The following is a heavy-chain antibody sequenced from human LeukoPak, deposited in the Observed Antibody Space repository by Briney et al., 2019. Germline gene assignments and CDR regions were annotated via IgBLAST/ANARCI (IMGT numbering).Heavy chain of an antibody. CDR2: IYSGDSA. D-gene: IGHD6-6*01. CDR1: GFTFSSYW. V-gene: IGHV3-66*01. J-gene: IGHJ4*02. CDR3: ARVYSSSYRHFDY. Sequence: QPGGSLRLSCAASGFTFSSYWMHWVRQAPGKGLEWVSVIYSGDSADYADSVKGRFTISRDNSKNTLFPQMNGLGAEDTAVYYCARVYSSSYRHFDYWGQGTLVTVSS.